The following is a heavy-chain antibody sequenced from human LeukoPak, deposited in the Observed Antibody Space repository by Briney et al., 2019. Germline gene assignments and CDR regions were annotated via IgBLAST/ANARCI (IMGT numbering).Heavy chain of an antibody. V-gene: IGHV1-18*01. CDR2: ISAYNGKT. Sequence: ASVKVSCKASGYTFTSYGISWVRQAPGQGLEWMGWISAYNGKTNYAQKLQGRVTMTTDTSTSTAYMELRSLRSDDTAVYYCARDRLPYCSGGSCQGNYWGQGTLVTVSS. CDR1: GYTFTSYG. J-gene: IGHJ4*02. CDR3: ARDRLPYCSGGSCQGNY. D-gene: IGHD2-15*01.